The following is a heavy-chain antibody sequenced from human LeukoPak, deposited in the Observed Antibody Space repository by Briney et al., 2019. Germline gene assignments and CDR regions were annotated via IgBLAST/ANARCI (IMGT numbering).Heavy chain of an antibody. V-gene: IGHV1-69*05. CDR3: AREEQQDFDY. CDR2: IIPIFGTA. Sequence: GASVKVSCKASGGTFSSYAISWVRQAPGQGLEWMGGIIPIFGTANYAQKFQGRVTMTRNTSISTAYMELSSLRSEDTAVYYCAREEQQDFDYWGQGTLVTVSS. D-gene: IGHD6-13*01. J-gene: IGHJ4*02. CDR1: GGTFSSYA.